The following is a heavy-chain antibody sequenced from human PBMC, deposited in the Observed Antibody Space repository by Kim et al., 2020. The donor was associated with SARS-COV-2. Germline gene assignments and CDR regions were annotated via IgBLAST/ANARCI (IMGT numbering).Heavy chain of an antibody. J-gene: IGHJ5*01. D-gene: IGHD2-15*01. V-gene: IGHV4-39*01. CDR3: AGFSPYCGGGNCYS. Sequence: SETLSLTCTVSGASISGSSYFWAWIRQPPGKGLEWIGSIYFTGSTYYNPSLKSRVTISVDTSKNQFSLKLSSVTAADTALYYCAGFSPYCGGGNCYSGGQGTLVTVSS. CDR2: IYFTGST. CDR1: GASISGSSYF.